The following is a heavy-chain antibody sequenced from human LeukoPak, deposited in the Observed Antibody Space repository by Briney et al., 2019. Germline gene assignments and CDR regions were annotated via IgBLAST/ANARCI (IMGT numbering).Heavy chain of an antibody. Sequence: PSETLSLTCAVYGGSFSGYYWSWIRQPPGKGLEWIGEINHSGSTNYNPSLKSRVTISVDTSKNQYSLKLGSVTAADTAVYYCARGGSYSSGLGQNDYWGQGTLVTVSS. CDR3: ARGGSYSSGLGQNDY. V-gene: IGHV4-34*01. D-gene: IGHD6-19*01. CDR1: GGSFSGYY. J-gene: IGHJ4*02. CDR2: INHSGST.